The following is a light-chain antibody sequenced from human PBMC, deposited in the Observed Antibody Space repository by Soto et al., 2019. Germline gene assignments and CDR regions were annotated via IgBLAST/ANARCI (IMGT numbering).Light chain of an antibody. V-gene: IGLV1-47*01. Sequence: QAVVTQPPSASGTPGLRVTISCSGSSSNIGSNYVYWYQQFPGTAPKLLIYRNDQRPSGVPDRFSGSKSGTSASLAISGLRSEDESDYYCAAWDDSLRGWVFGGGTKLTVL. J-gene: IGLJ3*02. CDR2: RND. CDR1: SSNIGSNY. CDR3: AAWDDSLRGWV.